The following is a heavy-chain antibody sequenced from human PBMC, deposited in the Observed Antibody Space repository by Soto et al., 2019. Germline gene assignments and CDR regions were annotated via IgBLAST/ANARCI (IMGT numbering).Heavy chain of an antibody. D-gene: IGHD2-2*01. J-gene: IGHJ5*02. CDR2: IYYSGTS. CDR3: ARLHCDSPNCVPLDP. Sequence: QLQLQESGPGLVKPSETVSLTCTVFGGSISDDTYYWGWIRQPPGKGLEWIGSIYYSGTSSYNPSLKSRVTMSVDTSKKQLSLRLSSVTAADTAVYYCARLHCDSPNCVPLDPWGQGTLVIVSS. V-gene: IGHV4-39*01. CDR1: GGSISDDTYY.